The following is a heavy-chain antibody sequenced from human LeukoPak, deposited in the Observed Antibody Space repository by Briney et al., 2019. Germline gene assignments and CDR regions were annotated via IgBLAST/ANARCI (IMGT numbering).Heavy chain of an antibody. J-gene: IGHJ4*02. CDR2: MNPNSGKA. Sequence: GASVKVSCKASGYTFTNYDINWVRQATGQGLEWMGWMNPNSGKAGYAHKFQGRVTITRNPSITTAYMELSSLRSEDTAVYYCARGASPRYWGKGTLVTVSS. V-gene: IGHV1-8*03. CDR1: GYTFTNYD. CDR3: ARGASPRY.